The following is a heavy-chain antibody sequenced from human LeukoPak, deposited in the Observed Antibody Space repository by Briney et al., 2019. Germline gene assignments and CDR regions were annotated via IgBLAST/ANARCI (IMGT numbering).Heavy chain of an antibody. CDR1: GYSISSGYY. V-gene: IGHV4-38-2*02. CDR2: IYHSGST. J-gene: IGHJ4*02. Sequence: SETLSLTCTVSGYSISSGYYWGWIRQPPGQGLEWIGSIYHSGSTYYNPSLKSRVTISVDTSKNQFSLKLSSVTAADTAVYYCARVMWFGELLFDYWGQGTLVTVSS. D-gene: IGHD3-10*01. CDR3: ARVMWFGELLFDY.